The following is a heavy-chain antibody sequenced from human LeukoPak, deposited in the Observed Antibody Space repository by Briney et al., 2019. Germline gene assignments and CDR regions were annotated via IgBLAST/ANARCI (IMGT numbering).Heavy chain of an antibody. J-gene: IGHJ4*02. V-gene: IGHV3-23*01. CDR3: AKDYYYDSSGPFDY. Sequence: GGSLRLSCAASGFTLSSYAMSWVRRAPGKGLEWVSAISGSGGSTYYADSVKGRFTISRDNSKNTLYLQMNSLRAEDTAVYYCAKDYYYDSSGPFDYWGQGTLVTVSS. CDR2: ISGSGGST. D-gene: IGHD3-22*01. CDR1: GFTLSSYA.